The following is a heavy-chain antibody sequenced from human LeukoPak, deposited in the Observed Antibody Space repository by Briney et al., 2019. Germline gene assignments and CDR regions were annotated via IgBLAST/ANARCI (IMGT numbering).Heavy chain of an antibody. CDR2: ISPNSGDT. Sequence: ASVKVSCKASGYTFTSYYMHWVRQAPGQGLEWMGWISPNSGDTNYAQKFQGRVTMTRDTSISTAYMELSRLRSDDTAVYYCARDLEASADYWGQGTLVTVSS. CDR3: ARDLEASADY. J-gene: IGHJ4*02. D-gene: IGHD5-24*01. CDR1: GYTFTSYY. V-gene: IGHV1-2*02.